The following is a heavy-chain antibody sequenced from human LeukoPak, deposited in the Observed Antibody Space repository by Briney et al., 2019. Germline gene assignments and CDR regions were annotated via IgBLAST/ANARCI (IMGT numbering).Heavy chain of an antibody. J-gene: IGHJ4*02. CDR3: AKDGGTSYCGNDCYSNY. Sequence: GGSLRLSCAASRFTFSHSGMHWVRQAPGKGLEWVAFISYDENNEYYADSVKGRFTISRDNSKTTLYLQMNSLRPEDTAVYYCAKDGGTSYCGNDCYSNYWGQGTLVTVSS. D-gene: IGHD2-21*02. V-gene: IGHV3-30*18. CDR1: RFTFSHSG. CDR2: ISYDENNE.